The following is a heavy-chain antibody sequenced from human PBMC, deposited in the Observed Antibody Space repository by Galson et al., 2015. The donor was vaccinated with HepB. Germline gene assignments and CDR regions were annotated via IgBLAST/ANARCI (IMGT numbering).Heavy chain of an antibody. CDR2: ISYDGSNK. CDR1: GFTFSSYG. Sequence: SLRLSCAASGFTFSSYGMHWVRQAPGKGLEWVAVISYDGSNKYYADSVKGRFTISRDNSKNTLYLQMNSLRAEDTAVYYCAKDRRFGEPLPDYWGQGTLVTVSS. CDR3: AKDRRFGEPLPDY. D-gene: IGHD3-10*01. V-gene: IGHV3-30*18. J-gene: IGHJ4*02.